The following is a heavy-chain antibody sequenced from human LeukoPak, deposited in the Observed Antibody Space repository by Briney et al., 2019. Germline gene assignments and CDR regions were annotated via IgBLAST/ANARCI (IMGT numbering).Heavy chain of an antibody. CDR1: DGSINSYY. CDR2: IYYNGNA. J-gene: IGHJ6*02. Sequence: SETLSLTCSVSDGSINSYYWNWIRRPPGKGLEWIGYIYYNGNADYSPSLKSRVTMSVDTSKNLFSLKVSSVTAADTAVYYCARGRSNYYGMDVWGQGTTVTVSS. CDR3: ARGRSNYYGMDV. V-gene: IGHV4-59*01. D-gene: IGHD1-26*01.